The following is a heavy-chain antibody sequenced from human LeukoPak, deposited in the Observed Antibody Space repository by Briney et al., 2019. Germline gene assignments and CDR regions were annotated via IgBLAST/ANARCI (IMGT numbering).Heavy chain of an antibody. CDR2: INPNSGGT. V-gene: IGHV1-2*02. D-gene: IGHD1-7*01. Sequence: ASVKVSCKASGYTFTGYYMHWVRQAPGQGREGRGWINPNSGGTNYAQKFQGRVTMTRDTSISTAYMELSRLRSDDTAVYYCATVATGTTNYYYYMDVWGKGTTVTVSS. CDR1: GYTFTGYY. J-gene: IGHJ6*03. CDR3: ATVATGTTNYYYYMDV.